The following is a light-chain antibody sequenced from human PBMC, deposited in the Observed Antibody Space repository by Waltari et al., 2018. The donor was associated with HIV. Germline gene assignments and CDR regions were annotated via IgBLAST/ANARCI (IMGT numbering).Light chain of an antibody. V-gene: IGKV1-17*01. J-gene: IGKJ1*01. CDR3: LQHNSYPQT. CDR1: QGIRKD. CDR2: AAS. Sequence: DIQMTQPPSSLSASVGDRVIITCRASQGIRKDLGWYQQKPGKAPKRLIYAASSLQSGVPSRFSGSGSGTEFTLTISSLQPADFASYYCLQHNSYPQTFGQGTKVEIK.